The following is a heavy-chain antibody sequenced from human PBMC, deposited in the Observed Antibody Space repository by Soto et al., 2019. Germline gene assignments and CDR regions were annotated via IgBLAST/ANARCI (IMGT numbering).Heavy chain of an antibody. CDR3: ARERMEYSSSSEFYYYMDV. CDR2: ISYDGTNK. V-gene: IGHV3-30*14. J-gene: IGHJ6*03. Sequence: LRLSCAASGFTFSGYALHWVRQTPGKGLEWMAVISYDGTNKYYAGSVEGRFTISRDNSKNTLYLQMNSLRAEDTAVYYCARERMEYSSSSEFYYYMDVWGKGTTVTVSS. CDR1: GFTFSGYA. D-gene: IGHD6-6*01.